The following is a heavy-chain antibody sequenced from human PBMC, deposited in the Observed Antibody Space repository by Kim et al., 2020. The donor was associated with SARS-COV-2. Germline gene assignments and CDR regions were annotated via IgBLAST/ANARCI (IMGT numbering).Heavy chain of an antibody. V-gene: IGHV3-15*01. CDR1: GFTFSNVW. Sequence: GGSLRLSCAASGFTFSNVWMSWVRQAPGKGLEWVGRIRSRTDGGTTDYAPPVKGRFTISRDDSKNTLYLQLSSLKSEDSAVYYCTTGGRSTVTDFDYWGQGTLVTVSS. J-gene: IGHJ4*01. D-gene: IGHD4-17*01. CDR3: TTGGRSTVTDFDY. CDR2: IRSRTDGGTT.